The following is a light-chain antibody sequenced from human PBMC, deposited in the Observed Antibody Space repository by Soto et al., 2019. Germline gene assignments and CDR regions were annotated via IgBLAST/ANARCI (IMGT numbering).Light chain of an antibody. CDR3: QQYGSSGT. J-gene: IGKJ1*01. CDR2: VAS. V-gene: IGKV3-20*01. CDR1: QSVSNNY. Sequence: EIVLSQSPGPLSLSPGEKATLSWRASQSVSNNYLARYQQKPGQAPKLLIHVASNRASVIPDRFSGSGSGTDFTLTISRLEPEDFAVYYCQQYGSSGTFGQGTKVDIK.